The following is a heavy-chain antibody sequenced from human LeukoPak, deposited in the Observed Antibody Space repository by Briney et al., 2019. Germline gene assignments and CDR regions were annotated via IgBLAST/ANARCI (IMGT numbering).Heavy chain of an antibody. CDR1: GFTFSSYG. J-gene: IGHJ4*02. CDR2: ISYDGSNK. CDR3: AKDMGSSWYDSTIGY. V-gene: IGHV3-30*18. Sequence: PGGSLRLSCAASGFTFSSYGMHWVRQAPGKGLEWVAVISYDGSNKYYADSVKGRFTISRDNSKNTLYLQMNSLRAEDTAVYYCAKDMGSSWYDSTIGYWGQGTLVTVSS. D-gene: IGHD6-13*01.